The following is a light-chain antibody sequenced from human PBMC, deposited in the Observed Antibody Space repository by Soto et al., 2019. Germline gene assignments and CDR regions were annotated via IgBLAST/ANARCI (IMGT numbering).Light chain of an antibody. V-gene: IGKV1D-16*01. J-gene: IGKJ5*01. CDR1: QGIASW. CDR3: QQYANYTIT. CDR2: GAS. Sequence: DIQMTQSPSSLSASVGDRVTITCRASQGIASWLVWYQQKPEKAPKSLIYGASSLQSGVPSRFSGSGSGTEFTLTISSLQPEDSATYYCQQYANYTITFGHGTRLEIK.